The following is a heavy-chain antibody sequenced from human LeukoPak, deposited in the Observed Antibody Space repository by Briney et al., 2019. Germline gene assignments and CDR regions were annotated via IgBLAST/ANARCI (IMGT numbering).Heavy chain of an antibody. D-gene: IGHD2-2*02. CDR2: INHGGRT. CDR1: GGSFSGYY. CDR3: ARGLELGYCSGASCYIWFDP. V-gene: IGHV4-34*01. J-gene: IGHJ5*02. Sequence: PSETLPLTCVVSGGSFSGYYWSWIRQPPGKGLEWIGEINHGGRTNYSPSLKSRVTISVDTSKNQLSLNLSSVTAADTAVYYCARGLELGYCSGASCYIWFDPWGQGTLVTVSS.